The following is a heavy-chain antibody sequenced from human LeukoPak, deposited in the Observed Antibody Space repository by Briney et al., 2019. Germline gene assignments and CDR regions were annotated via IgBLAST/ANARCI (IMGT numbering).Heavy chain of an antibody. V-gene: IGHV3-23*01. CDR1: GFTFSSHG. CDR2: ISGSGDNT. J-gene: IGHJ4*02. CDR3: ARGSSRVNY. D-gene: IGHD2-2*01. Sequence: GGTLRLSCAASGFTFSSHGMSWVRQAPGKGLEWVSTISGSGDNTYYADSVKGRFTISRDNSKNTLCLQMNSLRAEDTAVYYCARGSSRVNYWGQGTLVTVSS.